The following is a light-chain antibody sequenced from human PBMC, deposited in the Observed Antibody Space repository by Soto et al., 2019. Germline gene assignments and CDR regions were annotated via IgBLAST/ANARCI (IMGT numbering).Light chain of an antibody. J-gene: IGKJ4*01. CDR1: QSVSSNY. Sequence: EVVLTQSPGTLSLSPGERATLSCRASQSVSSNYLAWYQQKPGQAPRVLIHGAASRTTGIPGRFSGSGSGTDFTLPISELEPEDFAVYYCQQYGSSPLTFGGGTKVEIK. V-gene: IGKV3-20*01. CDR3: QQYGSSPLT. CDR2: GAA.